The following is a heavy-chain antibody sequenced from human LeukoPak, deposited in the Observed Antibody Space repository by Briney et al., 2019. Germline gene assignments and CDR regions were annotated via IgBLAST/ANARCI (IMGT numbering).Heavy chain of an antibody. D-gene: IGHD1-14*01. V-gene: IGHV3-21*06. CDR2: IGPTGSDR. CDR1: GLTFSTSG. CDR3: ATETNGRHYDY. Sequence: PGGSLRHSCTASGLTFSTSGFNWVRQPPGKGLEWVASIGPTGSDRYHADSIKGRFTISRDNANHSLYLQMNSLRAEDTAVYYCATETNGRHYDYWGQGTLLTVSS. J-gene: IGHJ4*02.